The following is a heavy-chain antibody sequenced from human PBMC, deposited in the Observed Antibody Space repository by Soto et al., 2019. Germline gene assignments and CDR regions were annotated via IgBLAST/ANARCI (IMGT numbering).Heavy chain of an antibody. CDR2: IYYSGST. V-gene: IGHV4-31*03. Sequence: LSLTCTVSGGSISSGGYYWSWIRQHPGKGLEWIGYIYYSGSTYYNPSLKSRVTISVDTSKNQFSLKLSSVTAADTAVYYCARGKPQYYFDYWGQGTLVTVSS. D-gene: IGHD4-4*01. J-gene: IGHJ4*02. CDR3: ARGKPQYYFDY. CDR1: GGSISSGGYY.